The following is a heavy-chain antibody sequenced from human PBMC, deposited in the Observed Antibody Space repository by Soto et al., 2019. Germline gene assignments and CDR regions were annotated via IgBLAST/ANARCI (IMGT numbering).Heavy chain of an antibody. Sequence: HPGGSLRLSCAASGFTFSSYGMHWVRQAPGKGLEWVAVISYDGSNKYYADSVKGRFTISRDNSKNTLYLQMNSLRAEDTAVYYCARYCSGGSCYDYWGQGTLVTVSS. CDR2: ISYDGSNK. V-gene: IGHV3-30*03. D-gene: IGHD2-15*01. J-gene: IGHJ4*02. CDR3: ARYCSGGSCYDY. CDR1: GFTFSSYG.